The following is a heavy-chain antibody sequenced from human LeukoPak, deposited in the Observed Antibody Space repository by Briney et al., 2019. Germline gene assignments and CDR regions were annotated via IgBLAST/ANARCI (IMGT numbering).Heavy chain of an antibody. J-gene: IGHJ4*02. Sequence: SETLSLTCTVSGGSISSGDYYWSWIRQPPGKGLEWIGYIYYSGSTYYNLSLKSRVTISVDTSKNQFSLKLSSVTAADTAVYYCARSEYYVNYFDYWGQGTLVTVSS. D-gene: IGHD3-10*02. CDR3: ARSEYYVNYFDY. V-gene: IGHV4-30-4*01. CDR2: IYYSGST. CDR1: GGSISSGDYY.